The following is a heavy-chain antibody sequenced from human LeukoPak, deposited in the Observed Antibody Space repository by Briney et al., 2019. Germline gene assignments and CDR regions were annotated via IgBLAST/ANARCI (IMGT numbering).Heavy chain of an antibody. CDR1: GFTFSSYA. D-gene: IGHD3-16*01. CDR3: ARVGTGSYHFDY. Sequence: GGSLRLSCAASGFTFSSYAMSWVRQAPGKGLEWVSAISGSGGSTSYADSVKGRFTISRDNAKNTLYLQMNSLRAEDSAVYYCARVGTGSYHFDYWGQGTLVTVSS. V-gene: IGHV3-23*01. J-gene: IGHJ4*02. CDR2: ISGSGGST.